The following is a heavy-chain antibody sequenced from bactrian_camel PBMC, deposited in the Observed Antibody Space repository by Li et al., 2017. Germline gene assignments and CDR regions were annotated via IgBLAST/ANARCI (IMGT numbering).Heavy chain of an antibody. CDR3: AARWSDTRFRASMKPDDYRY. J-gene: IGHJ4*01. V-gene: IGHV3S40*01. Sequence: VQLVESGGGLVQPGGSLRLSCQASGFYFNTRHMSWLRQAPGKGLEWVCTITGDGNIDYFADSVKDRFTISRDNVKNTVYLQMNSLKSEDTAIYYCAARWSDTRFRASMKPDDYRYWGQGTQVTVS. D-gene: IGHD4*01. CDR2: ITGDGNID. CDR1: GFYFNTRH.